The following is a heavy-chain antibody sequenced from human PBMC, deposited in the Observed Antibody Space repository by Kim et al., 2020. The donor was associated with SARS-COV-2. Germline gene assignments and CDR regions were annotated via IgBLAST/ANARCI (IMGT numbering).Heavy chain of an antibody. CDR3: AVSETKCNGNFCFIDYAMNV. CDR2: FDYRGSP. V-gene: IGHV4-39*02. CDR1: GGSINMTNHY. Sequence: SETLSLTCTVSGGSINMTNHYWNWIHQTPGKRLDWIGSFDYRGSPHYNPSLKSRVTISGDTSKNHFSLRLTSVTAADTAVYYCAVSETKCNGNFCFIDYAMNVWGQGITVTVSS. J-gene: IGHJ6*02. D-gene: IGHD2-8*01.